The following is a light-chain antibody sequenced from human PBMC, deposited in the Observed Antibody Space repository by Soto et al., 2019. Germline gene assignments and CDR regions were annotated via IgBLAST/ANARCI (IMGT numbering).Light chain of an antibody. CDR2: EGN. CDR3: CSYVGARTYV. V-gene: IGLV2-23*01. CDR1: VSDVGNFGP. J-gene: IGLJ1*01. Sequence: QSVLTQPASVSGFPGQSITISCTGSVSDVGNFGPVSWYQQHPGQVPKLIIYEGNRRPSGVSSRFSGSKSGNTASLTISGLQAEDEADYYCCSYVGARTYVFGTGTKVTVL.